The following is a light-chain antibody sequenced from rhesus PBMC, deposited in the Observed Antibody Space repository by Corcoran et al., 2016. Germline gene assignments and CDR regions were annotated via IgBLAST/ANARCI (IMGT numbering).Light chain of an antibody. CDR1: EDISNY. Sequence: DIQMTQSPSSLSPSVGDTVTITCRASEDISNYLVWYQQKPGKAPRPLIYYASSLGSGVPSRFSGSRSGTDFTLTITSRQPEDFATYYCQQHYTFPLTFGGGTKVEIK. CDR3: QQHYTFPLT. V-gene: IGKV1S16*01. CDR2: YAS. J-gene: IGKJ4*01.